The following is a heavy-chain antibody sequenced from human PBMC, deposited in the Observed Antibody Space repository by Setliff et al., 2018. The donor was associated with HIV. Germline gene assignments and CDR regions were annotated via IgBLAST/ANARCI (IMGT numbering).Heavy chain of an antibody. Sequence: SETLSLTCNVSGDSISGNSFFWGWIRQPPGKGLEWIGSMHYRGTTSYNPSIKSRVTIFVDPSKNQFSLKLSSVTATDTAVYYCVRGAPRPAYYYYYYMDVWGKGTTVTVSS. D-gene: IGHD6-6*01. CDR2: MHYRGTT. J-gene: IGHJ6*03. CDR3: VRGAPRPAYYYYYYMDV. CDR1: GDSISGNSFF. V-gene: IGHV4-39*01.